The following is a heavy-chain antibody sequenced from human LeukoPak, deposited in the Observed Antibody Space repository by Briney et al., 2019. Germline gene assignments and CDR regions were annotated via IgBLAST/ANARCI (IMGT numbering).Heavy chain of an antibody. Sequence: GRSLRLSCAASGFTFSSYGMHWVRQAPGKGLEWVAGIWYDGSNKYYADSVKGRFTISRDNSKNTLYLQMNSLRAEDTAVYYCARDHCSSTSCYAYYYYGMDVWGKGTTVTVSS. CDR1: GFTFSSYG. V-gene: IGHV3-33*01. CDR3: ARDHCSSTSCYAYYYYGMDV. CDR2: IWYDGSNK. D-gene: IGHD2-2*01. J-gene: IGHJ6*04.